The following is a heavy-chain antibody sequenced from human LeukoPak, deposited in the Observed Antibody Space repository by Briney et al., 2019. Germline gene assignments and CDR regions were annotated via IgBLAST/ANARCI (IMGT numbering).Heavy chain of an antibody. Sequence: PSETLSLTCAVYSGSFSGYYWSWIRQPPGKGLEWIGYIYYSGSTNYNPSLKSRVTISVDTSRNQFSLKLSSVTAADTAVYYCARGLWFGDENPPYFDYWGQGILVTVSS. CDR2: IYYSGST. J-gene: IGHJ4*02. CDR1: SGSFSGYY. CDR3: ARGLWFGDENPPYFDY. D-gene: IGHD3-10*01. V-gene: IGHV4-59*08.